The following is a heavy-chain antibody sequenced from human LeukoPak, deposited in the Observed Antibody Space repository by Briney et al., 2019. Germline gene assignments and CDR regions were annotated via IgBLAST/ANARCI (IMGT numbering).Heavy chain of an antibody. D-gene: IGHD1-1*01. V-gene: IGHV4-34*01. J-gene: IGHJ4*02. Sequence: PSETLSLTCAVYGGSFSGYYWSWIRQTPGKGLEWIASINDVGNTYYNPSLKSRVSISVDTSKNQCSLRLSSVTAADTAVYYCASQRDQSTGRTFDYWGQGTLVTVSS. CDR1: GGSFSGYY. CDR3: ASQRDQSTGRTFDY. CDR2: INDVGNT.